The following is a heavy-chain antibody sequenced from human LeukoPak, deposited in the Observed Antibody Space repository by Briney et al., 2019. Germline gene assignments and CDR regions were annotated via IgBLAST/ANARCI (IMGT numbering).Heavy chain of an antibody. CDR2: INSDGSST. D-gene: IGHD5-24*01. Sequence: QPGRSLRLSCAASGFTFSSYWMHWVRQAPGKGLVWFSRINSDGSSTSYADSVKGRFTISRDNAKNTLYLQMNSLRAEDTAVYYCARVDMATIGAFDYWGQGTLVTVSS. J-gene: IGHJ4*02. CDR3: ARVDMATIGAFDY. CDR1: GFTFSSYW. V-gene: IGHV3-74*01.